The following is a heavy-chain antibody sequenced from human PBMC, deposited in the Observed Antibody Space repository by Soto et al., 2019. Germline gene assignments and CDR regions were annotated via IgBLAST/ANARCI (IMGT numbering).Heavy chain of an antibody. CDR3: ARALGVVVGTSIVSSFCGS. V-gene: IGHV4-4*02. D-gene: IGHD2-15*01. CDR1: GDSITTTNW. CDR2: IYSSGTT. Sequence: PSETLSLTCAVSGDSITTTNWWTWVRQSPGQGLEWFGEIYSSGTTNYNPSLMSRVTMSVDESTNQFSLKLTSLTILYTAVYFCARALGVVVGTSIVSSFCGSWGQGTLVTVSS. J-gene: IGHJ4*02.